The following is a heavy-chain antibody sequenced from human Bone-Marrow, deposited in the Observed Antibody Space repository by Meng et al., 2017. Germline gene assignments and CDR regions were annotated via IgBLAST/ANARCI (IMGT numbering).Heavy chain of an antibody. CDR2: INIGGSTI. V-gene: IGHV3-11*04. CDR3: GRDEGYQLLK. Sequence: INIGGSTIYYADSVKGRFTISRDNAKNTLYLQMNSLTVEDTAVYYCGRDEGYQLLKWGQGTLVTVSS. J-gene: IGHJ4*02. D-gene: IGHD2-2*01.